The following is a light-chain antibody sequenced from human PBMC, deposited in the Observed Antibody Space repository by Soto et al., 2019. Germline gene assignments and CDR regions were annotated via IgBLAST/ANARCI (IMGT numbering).Light chain of an antibody. CDR3: QSYDKTNVI. J-gene: IGLJ2*01. CDR1: SGSIASSF. Sequence: NFMLTQPHSVSESPGKTVTISCTRISGSIASSFVQWHQQRPGSAPTTVIFDNYERPSGVPDRFSGSVDSSSNSASLTISGLKTEDEADYCCQSYDKTNVIFGGGTKLTVL. V-gene: IGLV6-57*04. CDR2: DNY.